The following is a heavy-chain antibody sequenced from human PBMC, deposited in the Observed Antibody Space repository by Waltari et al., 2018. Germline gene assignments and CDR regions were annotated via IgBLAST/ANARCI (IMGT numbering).Heavy chain of an antibody. CDR3: TRGVVTGGGALFDS. V-gene: IGHV4-61*02. CDR1: GDSITTNNYY. J-gene: IGHJ4*02. D-gene: IGHD2-15*01. Sequence: QVQLQESGPGLVKPSQTLSLTCTGSGDSITTNNYYWSWIRQPAGKRLEWIGRIYPSGSTNYNPSLKRRVTISLDTSENQFSLKLASVTAADTAVYYCTRGVVTGGGALFDSWGQGILVTVSS. CDR2: IYPSGST.